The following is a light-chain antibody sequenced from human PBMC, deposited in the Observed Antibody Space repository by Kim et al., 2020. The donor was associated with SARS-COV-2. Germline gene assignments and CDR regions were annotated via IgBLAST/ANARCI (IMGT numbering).Light chain of an antibody. CDR1: SSNIGYYA. J-gene: IGLJ1*01. CDR3: AAWDNSLNGYV. V-gene: IGLV1-44*01. Sequence: QSVLTQALSASGTPGQRITISCSGSSSNIGYYAVNWYQQFPGMAPKLLIYSNSLRPSGVPDRFSGSKSGTSASLAISGLQSEDEADYYCAAWDNSLNGYVFGSGTKVTVL. CDR2: SNS.